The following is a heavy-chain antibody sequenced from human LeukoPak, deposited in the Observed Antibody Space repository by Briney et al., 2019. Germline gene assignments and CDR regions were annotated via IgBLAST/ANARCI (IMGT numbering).Heavy chain of an antibody. Sequence: SVKVSCKASGGTFSSYAISWVRQAPGQGLEWMGGIIPIFGTASYAQKFQGRVTITADESTSTAYMELSSLRSEDTAVYYCARDSYYDSSGYYSDYWGQGSLVTVSS. J-gene: IGHJ4*02. D-gene: IGHD3-22*01. CDR2: IIPIFGTA. V-gene: IGHV1-69*13. CDR1: GGTFSSYA. CDR3: ARDSYYDSSGYYSDY.